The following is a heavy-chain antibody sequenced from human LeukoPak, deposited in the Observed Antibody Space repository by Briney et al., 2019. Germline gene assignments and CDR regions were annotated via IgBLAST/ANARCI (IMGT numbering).Heavy chain of an antibody. CDR1: GFTFSSYS. Sequence: GGSLRLSCAASGFTFSSYSMNWVRQAPGKGLEWVSSISSSSSYIYYADSVKVRFTISRDNAKNSLYLQMNSLRAEDTAVYYRARRRIRYSAFDYWGQGTLVTVSS. D-gene: IGHD3-9*01. V-gene: IGHV3-21*01. J-gene: IGHJ4*02. CDR2: ISSSSSYI. CDR3: ARRRIRYSAFDY.